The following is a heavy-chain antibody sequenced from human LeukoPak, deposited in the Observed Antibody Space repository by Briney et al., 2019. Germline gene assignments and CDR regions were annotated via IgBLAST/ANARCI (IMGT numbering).Heavy chain of an antibody. J-gene: IGHJ4*02. CDR1: GFTFSNFN. D-gene: IGHD3-3*01. CDR2: ISVSSTDI. Sequence: KSGGSLRLSCGGSGFTFSNFNMNWVRQAPGKGLEWVSSISVSSTDIYYADSVKGRFTISRDNTENSLFLQMNSLRAEDTAVYYCANNPSSITIFGVVAGYWGQGTLVTVSS. CDR3: ANNPSSITIFGVVAGY. V-gene: IGHV3-21*01.